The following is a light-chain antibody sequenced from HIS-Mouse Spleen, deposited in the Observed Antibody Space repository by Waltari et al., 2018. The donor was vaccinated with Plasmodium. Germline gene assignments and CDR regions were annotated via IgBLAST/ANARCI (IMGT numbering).Light chain of an antibody. J-gene: IGLJ2*01. CDR1: SLRSYY. CDR3: NSRDSSGTHGV. Sequence: SSELTQDPAVSVALGQTVRITCQGDSLRSYYASWYQQKPGQAPVLVIYGKNNRPSGSPDRFSGSSSGNTASLTSTGAQAEDEADYYCNSRDSSGTHGVFGGGTKLTVL. V-gene: IGLV3-19*01. CDR2: GKN.